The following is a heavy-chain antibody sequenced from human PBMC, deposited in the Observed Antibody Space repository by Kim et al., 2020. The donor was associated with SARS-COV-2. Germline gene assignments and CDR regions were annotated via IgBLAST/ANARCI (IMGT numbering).Heavy chain of an antibody. CDR1: GFTFSSYG. CDR2: ISYDGSNK. J-gene: IGHJ6*02. D-gene: IGHD3-10*01. CDR3: AKSHVRGVILTWDQLSYYGMDV. V-gene: IGHV3-30*18. Sequence: GGSLRLSCAGSGFTFSSYGMHWVRQAPGKGLEWVAVISYDGSNKYYADSVKGRFTISRDNSKNTLYLQMNSLRAEDTAVYYCAKSHVRGVILTWDQLSYYGMDVWGQGTTVTVSS.